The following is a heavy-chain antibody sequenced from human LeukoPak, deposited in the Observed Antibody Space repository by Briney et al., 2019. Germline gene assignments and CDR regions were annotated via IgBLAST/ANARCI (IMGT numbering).Heavy chain of an antibody. CDR1: GYTFTSYG. V-gene: IGHV1-18*01. Sequence: GASVKVSCKASGYTFTSYGISWVRQAPGQGLEWMGWISAYNGNTNYAQKLQGRVTMTTDTSTSTAYMELRSLRSDDTAVYYCARLNTLGYSSSWLPSNWGQGTLVTVSS. CDR2: ISAYNGNT. D-gene: IGHD6-13*01. J-gene: IGHJ4*02. CDR3: ARLNTLGYSSSWLPSN.